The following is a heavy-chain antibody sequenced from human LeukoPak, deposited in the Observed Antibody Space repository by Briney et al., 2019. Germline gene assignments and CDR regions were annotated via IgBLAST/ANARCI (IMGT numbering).Heavy chain of an antibody. V-gene: IGHV4-38-2*01. D-gene: IGHD2-2*01. J-gene: IGHJ6*03. CDR2: IHHSGST. Sequence: PSETLSLTCAVSGYSISSDYYWGWIRQPPGKGLEWIGRIHHSGSTHYNPSLKSRVTISVDTSKNQFSLKLNSVTAADTAVYYCARQCSSTSCSGDLYCYYMDVWGKGTTVTVSS. CDR3: ARQCSSTSCSGDLYCYYMDV. CDR1: GYSISSDYY.